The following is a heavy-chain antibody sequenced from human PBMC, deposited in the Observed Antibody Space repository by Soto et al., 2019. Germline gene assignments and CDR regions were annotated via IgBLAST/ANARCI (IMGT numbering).Heavy chain of an antibody. CDR3: VKDQEGYSGYIFDY. Sequence: GGSLRLSCAASGFTVSSNYMSWVRQAPGKGLEWVSVIYSGGSTYYADSVKGRFTISRDNSKNTLYLQMSSLRAEDTAVYYCVKDQEGYSGYIFDYWGQRTLVTVSS. CDR1: GFTVSSNY. CDR2: IYSGGST. J-gene: IGHJ4*02. D-gene: IGHD5-12*01. V-gene: IGHV3-66*01.